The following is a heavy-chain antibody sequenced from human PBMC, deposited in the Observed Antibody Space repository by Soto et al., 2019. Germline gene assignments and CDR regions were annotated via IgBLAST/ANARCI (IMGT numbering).Heavy chain of an antibody. V-gene: IGHV3-23*01. CDR2: ISGSGGST. Sequence: PGGSLRLSCAASGFTFSSYAMSWVRQAPGKGLEWVSAISGSGGSTYYADSVKGRFTIARDNSKNTLYLQMNSLRAEDTAVYYCAKGVDYPGEFDYWGQGPLVTVSS. CDR1: GFTFSSYA. D-gene: IGHD4-17*01. CDR3: AKGVDYPGEFDY. J-gene: IGHJ4*02.